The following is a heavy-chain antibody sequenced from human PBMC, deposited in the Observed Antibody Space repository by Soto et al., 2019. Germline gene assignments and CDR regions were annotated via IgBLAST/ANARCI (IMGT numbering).Heavy chain of an antibody. CDR3: ARDRCYDGTCYSASDS. D-gene: IGHD2-15*01. CDR1: GFSFSTYN. V-gene: IGHV3-48*02. Sequence: EVRLMESGGGLVQPGGSLRLSCAASGFSFSTYNMDWVRQAPGKGPEWIAYISTTSFTIYYVDSVKGRFTISRDNDRNSLYLEMNSLRDEDTAVYYCARDRCYDGTCYSASDSWGQGTLVTVSS. CDR2: ISTTSFTI. J-gene: IGHJ5*01.